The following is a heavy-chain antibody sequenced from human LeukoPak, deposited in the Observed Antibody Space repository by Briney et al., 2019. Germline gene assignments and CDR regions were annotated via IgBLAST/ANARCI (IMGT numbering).Heavy chain of an antibody. Sequence: GGSLRLSCAASGFTFSSYSMNWVRQARGKGLEWVSSISSSSSYIYYANAVKGRFTISRDNAKNSLYLQMNTLRAEHTAVYYCARVGWKWVDVAFDIWGQGTMVIVSS. CDR3: ARVGWKWVDVAFDI. CDR1: GFTFSSYS. CDR2: ISSSSSYI. V-gene: IGHV3-21*01. D-gene: IGHD1-26*01. J-gene: IGHJ3*02.